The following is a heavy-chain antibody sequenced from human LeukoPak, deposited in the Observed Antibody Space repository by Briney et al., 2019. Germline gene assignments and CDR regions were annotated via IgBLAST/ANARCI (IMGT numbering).Heavy chain of an antibody. D-gene: IGHD3-9*01. V-gene: IGHV3-11*01. CDR3: ARSIGLTGGGVDV. CDR2: ITNGGSTI. Sequence: GGSLRLSCAASGFTFSDYNMNWVRQAPGKGLEWVSYITNGGSTIHHADSMKGRFTISRDNAKKTLYLQMNSLRAEDTAVYYCARSIGLTGGGVDVWGQGTTDTVSS. CDR1: GFTFSDYN. J-gene: IGHJ6*02.